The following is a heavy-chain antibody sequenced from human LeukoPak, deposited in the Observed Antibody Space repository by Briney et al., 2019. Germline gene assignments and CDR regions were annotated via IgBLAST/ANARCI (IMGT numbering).Heavy chain of an antibody. CDR3: ARIVPYKYGYVDY. V-gene: IGHV4-59*01. D-gene: IGHD5-18*01. J-gene: IGHJ4*02. Sequence: KPSETLSLTCTVSGGSISSYYWIWIRQPPGKGLEWIGYIYYSGSTTYNPSLKSRVTISLDMSKNQFSLKLESVTAADTAVYYCARIVPYKYGYVDYWGQGTLVTVSS. CDR2: IYYSGST. CDR1: GGSISSYY.